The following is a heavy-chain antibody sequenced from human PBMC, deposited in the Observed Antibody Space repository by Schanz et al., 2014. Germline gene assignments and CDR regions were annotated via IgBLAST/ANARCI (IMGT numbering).Heavy chain of an antibody. CDR2: INQDGSDK. Sequence: EVQLVESGGGLLQPGGSLRLSCAASGFTFGTFWMSWVRQAPGKGLEWVANINQDGSDKSYVDSVKGRFTISRDNAKNSLYLQMHSLSAEDTAVYYCARDKGGYYPFDYWGQGSLVTVSS. D-gene: IGHD3-22*01. CDR3: ARDKGGYYPFDY. V-gene: IGHV3-7*01. CDR1: GFTFGTFW. J-gene: IGHJ4*02.